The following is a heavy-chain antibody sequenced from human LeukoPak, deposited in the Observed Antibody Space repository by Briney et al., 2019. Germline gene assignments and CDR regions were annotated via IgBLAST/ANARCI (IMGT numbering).Heavy chain of an antibody. CDR1: GFTFNTYA. D-gene: IGHD2-2*01. CDR3: ARLTLGCSSTSCYA. V-gene: IGHV3-23*01. J-gene: IGHJ5*02. CDR2: ISGSGGST. Sequence: GGSLRLSCAASGFTFNTYAMTWVRQAPGKGLEWVSGISGSGGSTYYAHSVKGRFTISRDNAKNSLYLQMNSLRAEDTAVYYCARLTLGCSSTSCYAWGQGTLVTVSS.